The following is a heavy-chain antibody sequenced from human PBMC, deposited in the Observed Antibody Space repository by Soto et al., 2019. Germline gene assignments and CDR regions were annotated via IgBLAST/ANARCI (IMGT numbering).Heavy chain of an antibody. J-gene: IGHJ4*02. CDR1: GFTFSSYS. CDR2: ISSSSSYI. CDR3: ARPSDYYDSSGYYAH. Sequence: EVQLVESGGGLVKPGGSLRLSCAASGFTFSSYSMNWVRQAPGKGLEWVSSISSSSSYIYYADSVKGRFTISRDNAKNSLYLQMNSLRAEDTAVYYCARPSDYYDSSGYYAHWGQGTLVTVSS. V-gene: IGHV3-21*01. D-gene: IGHD3-22*01.